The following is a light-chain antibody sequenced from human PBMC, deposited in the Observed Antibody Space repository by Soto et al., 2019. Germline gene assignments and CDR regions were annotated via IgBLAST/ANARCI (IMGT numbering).Light chain of an antibody. Sequence: SYELTQPLSVSVALGQTARITCGGNNIGSKLVHWYQRRPGQAPVLVIYRDTYRPSGIPERFSGSNSGNTATLTINRAQAGDEADYYCHVWDSSTVVFGGGNKRTVL. CDR1: NIGSKL. J-gene: IGLJ2*01. CDR3: HVWDSSTVV. CDR2: RDT. V-gene: IGLV3-9*01.